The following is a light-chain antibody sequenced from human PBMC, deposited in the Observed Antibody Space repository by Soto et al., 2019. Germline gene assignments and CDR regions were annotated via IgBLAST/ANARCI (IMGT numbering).Light chain of an antibody. CDR3: CSFAVGAALV. CDR1: SSNVGTYDL. V-gene: IGLV2-23*01. CDR2: EGT. J-gene: IGLJ2*01. Sequence: QSALTQPASVSASPGQSITISCTGTSSNVGTYDLVSWYQHHPDKAPKLIIYEGTKRPSGISSRFSGSKSVNTASLTISGLQAEDDADYYCCSFAVGAALVFGGGTQLTVL.